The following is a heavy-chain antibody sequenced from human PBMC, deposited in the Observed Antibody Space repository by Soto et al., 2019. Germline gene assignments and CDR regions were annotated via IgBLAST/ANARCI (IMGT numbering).Heavy chain of an antibody. CDR1: GGSISSGGYS. CDR3: ARGITICPYFDY. CDR2: IYHSGST. V-gene: IGHV4-30-2*01. D-gene: IGHD3-9*01. Sequence: SETLSLTCAVSGGSISSGGYSWSWIRQPPGKGLEWIGYIYHSGSTYYNPSLKSRVTISVDRSKNQFSLKLSSVTAADTAVYYCARGITICPYFDYWVQGTLVTVSS. J-gene: IGHJ4*02.